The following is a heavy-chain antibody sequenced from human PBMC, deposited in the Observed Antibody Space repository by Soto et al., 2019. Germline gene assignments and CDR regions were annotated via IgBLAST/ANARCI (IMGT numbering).Heavy chain of an antibody. Sequence: VQLVESGGGLVQPEGSLRLSCAASGFTFSSYWMHWVRQAPGKGLVWVSRINGDGSSTSYADSVRGRFTISRDNAKNTLYLQMNSLRAEDTAVYYCARAPFDTTGYWGQGTLVTVSS. D-gene: IGHD4-17*01. CDR3: ARAPFDTTGY. CDR2: INGDGSST. CDR1: GFTFSSYW. J-gene: IGHJ4*02. V-gene: IGHV3-74*01.